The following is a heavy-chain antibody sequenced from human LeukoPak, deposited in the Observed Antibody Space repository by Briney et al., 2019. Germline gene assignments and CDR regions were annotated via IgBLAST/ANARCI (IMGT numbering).Heavy chain of an antibody. CDR2: INPNSGNR. Sequence: GASVKVSCKASGYTFTTLDINWVRQATGQGLEWMGWINPNSGNRGYAQKFQGRVTMTRNTSISTAYMELSSLRSEDTAVYYCARAGAPLVYCGGDCYWGLWGQGTLVTVSS. J-gene: IGHJ4*02. D-gene: IGHD2-21*02. V-gene: IGHV1-8*02. CDR3: ARAGAPLVYCGGDCYWGL. CDR1: GYTFTTLD.